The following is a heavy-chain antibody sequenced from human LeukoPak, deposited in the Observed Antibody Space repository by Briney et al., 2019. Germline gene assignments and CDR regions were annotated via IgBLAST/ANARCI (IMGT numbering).Heavy chain of an antibody. CDR1: GGSISSYY. D-gene: IGHD2-2*01. CDR2: IYYSGST. CDR3: ARPSIPSAAASALDI. V-gene: IGHV4-59*08. Sequence: SETLSLTCTVSGGSISSYYWSWIQQPPGKGLEWIGYIYYSGSTNYNPSLKSRVTISIDTSKKQFSLKMTSVTAADTAVYYCARPSIPSAAASALDIWGQGTMVTVSS. J-gene: IGHJ3*02.